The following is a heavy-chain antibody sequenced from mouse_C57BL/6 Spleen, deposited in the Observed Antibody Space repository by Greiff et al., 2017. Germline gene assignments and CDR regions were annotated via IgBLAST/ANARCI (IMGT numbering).Heavy chain of an antibody. CDR3: ARDGYDYGGFAY. Sequence: VQLQQPGAELVRPGSSVKLSCKASGYTFTSYWMAWVKQRPGQGLEWIGNIYPSDSETHYNQKFKDKATLTVDKSSSTAYMQLSSLTSEDSAVYYCARDGYDYGGFAYWGQGTLVTVSA. CDR1: GYTFTSYW. V-gene: IGHV1-61*01. J-gene: IGHJ3*01. CDR2: IYPSDSET. D-gene: IGHD2-4*01.